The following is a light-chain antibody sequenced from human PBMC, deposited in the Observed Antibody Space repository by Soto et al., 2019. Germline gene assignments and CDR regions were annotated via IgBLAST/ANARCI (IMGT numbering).Light chain of an antibody. Sequence: QSALTQPASVSGSPGQSIAISCTGTSSDVGKYNYVSWYQQYPGTAPKLIIYEVSNRPSGVSNRFSGSKSGNTASLTISGLQPEDEADYYCSSFTTSNTWAFGGGTKLTVL. CDR3: SSFTTSNTWA. V-gene: IGLV2-14*01. CDR1: SSDVGKYNY. CDR2: EVS. J-gene: IGLJ3*02.